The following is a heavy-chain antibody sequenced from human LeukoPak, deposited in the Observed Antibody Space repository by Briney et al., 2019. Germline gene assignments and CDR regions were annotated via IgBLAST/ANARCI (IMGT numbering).Heavy chain of an antibody. V-gene: IGHV1-24*01. CDR3: ARGGRERYSSGWTDAFDI. Sequence: ASVKVSCKVSGYTLTELSMHWVRQAPGKGLEWMGGFDPEDGETIYARKFQGRVTMTEDTSTDTAYMELSSLRSEDTAVYYCARGGRERYSSGWTDAFDIWGQGTMVTVSS. J-gene: IGHJ3*02. CDR1: GYTLTELS. D-gene: IGHD6-19*01. CDR2: FDPEDGET.